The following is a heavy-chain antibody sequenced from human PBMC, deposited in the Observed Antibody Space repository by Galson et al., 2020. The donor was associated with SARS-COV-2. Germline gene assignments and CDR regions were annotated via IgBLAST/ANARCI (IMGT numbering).Heavy chain of an antibody. V-gene: IGHV3-7*03. J-gene: IGHJ4*02. D-gene: IGHD2-15*01. CDR1: GFTFSSYW. CDR2: IKQDGSEK. Sequence: GGSLRLSCAASGFTFSSYWMSWVRQAPGKGLEWVVNIKQDGSEKYYVDSVKGRFTISRDNAKNSLYLQMNSLRAEDTAVYYCARDAYCSGGSCYFPGFDYWGQGTLVTVSS. CDR3: ARDAYCSGGSCYFPGFDY.